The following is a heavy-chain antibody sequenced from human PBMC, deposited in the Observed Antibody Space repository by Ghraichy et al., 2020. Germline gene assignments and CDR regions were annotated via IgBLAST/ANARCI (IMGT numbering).Heavy chain of an antibody. V-gene: IGHV4-4*02. CDR1: GDSIISNNW. D-gene: IGHD6-13*01. Sequence: SETLSLTCAVSGDSIISNNWWSWLRPPPGKGLEWIGEIFHSGSTNYNPSLKSRITTSLDKSKNQSSLIMTSVTAADTAVYYCAREIDQLGYFDSWGQGTLVTVSA. J-gene: IGHJ4*02. CDR2: IFHSGST. CDR3: AREIDQLGYFDS.